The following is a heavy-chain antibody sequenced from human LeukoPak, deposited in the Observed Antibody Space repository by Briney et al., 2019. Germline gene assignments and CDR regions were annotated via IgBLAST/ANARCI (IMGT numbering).Heavy chain of an antibody. J-gene: IGHJ4*02. CDR2: ISWNSGSI. V-gene: IGHV3-9*01. CDR1: GFTFDDYA. D-gene: IGHD6-13*01. Sequence: QSGRSLRLSCAASGFTFDDYAMHWVRQAPGKGLEWVSGISWNSGSIGYADSVKGRFTISRDNAKNSLYLQMDSLRAEDTALYYCAKDRGRDYSSSWYQGGDWGQGTLVTVSS. CDR3: AKDRGRDYSSSWYQGGD.